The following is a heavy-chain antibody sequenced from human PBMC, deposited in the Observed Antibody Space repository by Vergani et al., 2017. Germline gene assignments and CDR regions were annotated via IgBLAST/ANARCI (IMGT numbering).Heavy chain of an antibody. CDR3: RGEMDV. CDR2: ISNDGRHT. J-gene: IGHJ6*04. CDR1: GFIFQNYT. Sequence: QVNLVGSGGGVVQPGRSLRLSCATYGFIFQNYTMHWVRQAPGKGLEWVALISNDGRHTYYADSVRGRFSISRDNSKNTLYLQMNSLRTEDTANYHCRGEMDVWGKGTTVTVSS. V-gene: IGHV3-30*04.